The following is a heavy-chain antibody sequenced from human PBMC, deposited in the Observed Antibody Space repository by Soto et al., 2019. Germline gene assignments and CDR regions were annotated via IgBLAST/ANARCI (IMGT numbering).Heavy chain of an antibody. J-gene: IGHJ6*02. CDR3: ARDRDCSGGSCYYYGMDV. D-gene: IGHD2-15*01. Sequence: SVKVSCKASGGTFSSYTISWVRQAPGQGLEWMGRIIPILGIANYAQKFQGRVTITADKSTSTAYMELSSLRSEDTAVYYCARDRDCSGGSCYYYGMDVWGQGTTVTAP. V-gene: IGHV1-69*04. CDR2: IIPILGIA. CDR1: GGTFSSYT.